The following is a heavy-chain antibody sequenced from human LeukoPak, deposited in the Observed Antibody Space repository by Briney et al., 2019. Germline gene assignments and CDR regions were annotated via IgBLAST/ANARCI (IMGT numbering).Heavy chain of an antibody. CDR3: ARHPTGSGRTTDMDV. CDR2: IYYSGTT. D-gene: IGHD3-10*01. Sequence: PSETLSLTCTVSGGSISTYYWSWIRRPPGNGLEWIGSIYYSGTTNYNPSLKSRVTISVDTSKNQFSLKLSSVTAADTAVYYCARHPTGSGRTTDMDVWGQGTTVTVSS. J-gene: IGHJ6*02. CDR1: GGSISTYY. V-gene: IGHV4-59*08.